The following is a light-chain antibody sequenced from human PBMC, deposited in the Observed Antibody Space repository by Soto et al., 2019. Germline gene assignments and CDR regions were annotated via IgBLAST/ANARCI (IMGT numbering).Light chain of an antibody. CDR3: QQSLTTPLT. CDR2: ATS. J-gene: IGKJ4*01. CDR1: QSITIY. Sequence: DIQMTQSPSSLSASVGDRVTITCRASQSITIYLNWYQQKPGKAPKLLIFATSSLQSGVPSRFSGSGSGTDFTLTISRLQPEDLANYYYQQSLTTPLTFGGGTKVEIK. V-gene: IGKV1-39*01.